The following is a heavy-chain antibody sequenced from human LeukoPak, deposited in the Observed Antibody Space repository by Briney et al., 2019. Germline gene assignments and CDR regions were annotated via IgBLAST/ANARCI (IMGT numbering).Heavy chain of an antibody. CDR2: ISYDGSNK. D-gene: IGHD2-2*01. V-gene: IGHV3-30*18. J-gene: IGHJ6*02. Sequence: GGSLRLYCAASGFTFSSYGMHWVRQAPGKGLEWVAVISYDGSNKYYADSVKGRFTISRDNSKNTLYLQMNSLRAEDTAVYYCAKEGYCSSTSCSYGMDVWGQGTTVTVSS. CDR3: AKEGYCSSTSCSYGMDV. CDR1: GFTFSSYG.